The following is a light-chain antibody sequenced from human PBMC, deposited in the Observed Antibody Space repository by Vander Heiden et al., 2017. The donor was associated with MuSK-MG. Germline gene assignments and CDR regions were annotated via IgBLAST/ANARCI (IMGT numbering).Light chain of an antibody. CDR2: AAS. V-gene: IGKV1-9*01. CDR1: QGISSY. CDR3: QQLNSYPLGT. Sequence: DIQLTQSPSFVSASVGDRVTITCRASQGISSYLAWYQQKPGKAPKLLIYAASTLQSGVPSRFSGSGSGTEFTLTISSRQPEDFAIYYCQQLNSYPLGTFGQGTRMEIK. J-gene: IGKJ5*01.